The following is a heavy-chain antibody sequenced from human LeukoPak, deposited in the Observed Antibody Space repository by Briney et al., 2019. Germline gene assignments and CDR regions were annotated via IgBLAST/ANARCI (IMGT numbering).Heavy chain of an antibody. V-gene: IGHV1-69*05. CDR2: IIPIFGTA. Sequence: ASVKVSCKASGGTFSSYAISWVRQAPGQGLGWMGGIIPIFGTANYAQKFQGRVTITTDESTSTAYMELSSLRSEDTAVYYCARDKRTRGDAFDIWGQGTMVTVSS. J-gene: IGHJ3*02. CDR3: ARDKRTRGDAFDI. CDR1: GGTFSSYA.